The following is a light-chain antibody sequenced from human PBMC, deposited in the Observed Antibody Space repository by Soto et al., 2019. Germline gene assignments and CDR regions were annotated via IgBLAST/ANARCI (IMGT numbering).Light chain of an antibody. CDR1: SSDVGAYNY. CDR2: EVT. J-gene: IGLJ2*01. V-gene: IGLV2-14*01. CDR3: SSYTSTINYVL. Sequence: QSALTQPASLSGSPGQSITISCTGTSSDVGAYNYVSWYQQHPGKAPKLLIYEVTNRPSGISNRFSASKSGNTASLTISGLQAEDEADYHCSSYTSTINYVLFGGGTKLTVL.